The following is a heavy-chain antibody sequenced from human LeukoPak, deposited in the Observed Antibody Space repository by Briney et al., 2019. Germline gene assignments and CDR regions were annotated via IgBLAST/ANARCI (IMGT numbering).Heavy chain of an antibody. J-gene: IGHJ4*02. CDR3: AKIDAY. CDR2: INSDGSIT. CDR1: GFTFSSYS. V-gene: IGHV3-74*01. Sequence: LPGGSLRLSCAASGFTFSSYSMNWVRQAPGKGLVWVSRINSDGSITNYADSVKGRFTISRDNAKNTLYLQMSSLRAEDTAVYYCAKIDAYWGQGTLVTVSS.